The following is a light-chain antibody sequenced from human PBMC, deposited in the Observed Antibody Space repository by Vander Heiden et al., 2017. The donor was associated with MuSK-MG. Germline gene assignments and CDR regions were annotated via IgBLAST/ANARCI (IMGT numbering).Light chain of an antibody. CDR3: NSYTSSSTYV. CDR2: AVS. J-gene: IGLJ1*01. Sequence: QSALTQPPPVSGSPGQPVTISCTGNSSDVGIYNHGSGYQPPPGTPHMLMIYAVSNRPSGVPDRFSGSKSGNTASLTISGLQAEDEAYYYCNSYTSSSTYVFGTGTKVTVL. CDR1: SSDVGIYNH. V-gene: IGLV2-18*02.